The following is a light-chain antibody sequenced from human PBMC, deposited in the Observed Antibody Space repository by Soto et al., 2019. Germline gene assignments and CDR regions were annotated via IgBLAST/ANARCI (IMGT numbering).Light chain of an antibody. CDR2: WAS. J-gene: IGKJ1*01. Sequence: DIVMTQSPDSLSVSLGERATINFKSSQNVFYSSNNKNYLAWYQQKLGQPPRLLIYWASTRESGVPDRFSGSGSGTDFTLTISSLQAEDVAVYYCQQYYNSPRTFGQGTKVDI. V-gene: IGKV4-1*01. CDR1: QNVFYSSNNKNY. CDR3: QQYYNSPRT.